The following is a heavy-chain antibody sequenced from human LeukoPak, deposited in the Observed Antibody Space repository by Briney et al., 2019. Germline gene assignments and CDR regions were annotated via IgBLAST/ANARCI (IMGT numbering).Heavy chain of an antibody. CDR3: ASYRVSHGMDV. Sequence: GGSLRLSCAASGFTFSSYAMSWVRQAPGKGLEWVANIKGDGSEKYHGDSVTGRFTISRDNAKNSLYLQMNSLRAEDTAIYYCASYRVSHGMDVWGQGTTVTVSS. CDR2: IKGDGSEK. J-gene: IGHJ6*02. D-gene: IGHD1-26*01. CDR1: GFTFSSYA. V-gene: IGHV3-7*01.